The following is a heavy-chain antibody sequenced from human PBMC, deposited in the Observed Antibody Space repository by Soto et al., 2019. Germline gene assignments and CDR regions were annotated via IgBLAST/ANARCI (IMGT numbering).Heavy chain of an antibody. D-gene: IGHD2-15*01. Sequence: EVQVLESGGGLVQYGGSLRLSCAASVFIFNSYAMTWVRQAPAKGLEWVSVISGIGTDTYYADSVKGRFTISRDNSNNALYLQMNSLRGEDTAIFYCAKAVSSGGNCYSGLSNWGQGTLVTVSS. V-gene: IGHV3-23*01. CDR3: AKAVSSGGNCYSGLSN. J-gene: IGHJ4*02. CDR2: ISGIGTDT. CDR1: VFIFNSYA.